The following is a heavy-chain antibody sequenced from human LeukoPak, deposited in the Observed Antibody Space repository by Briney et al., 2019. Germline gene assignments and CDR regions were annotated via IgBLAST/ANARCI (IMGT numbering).Heavy chain of an antibody. V-gene: IGHV3-66*02. Sequence: GRSLRLSCAASGFTVSSNYMSWVRQAPGKGLEWVSVIYSGGSTYYADSVKGRFTISRDNSKNTLYLQMNSLRAEDTAVYYCARDLGTPHDAFDIWGQGTMVTVSS. CDR2: IYSGGST. CDR1: GFTVSSNY. D-gene: IGHD1-14*01. J-gene: IGHJ3*02. CDR3: ARDLGTPHDAFDI.